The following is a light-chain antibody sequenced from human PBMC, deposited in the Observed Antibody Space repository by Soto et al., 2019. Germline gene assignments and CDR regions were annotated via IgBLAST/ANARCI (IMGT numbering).Light chain of an antibody. CDR3: HQYSFLYT. CDR2: DAS. V-gene: IGKV1-5*01. J-gene: IGKJ2*01. CDR1: QTISNW. Sequence: DIPMTQSPSTLSASVGVRVTITCRASQTISNWLAWYQQKPGKAPKLLIFDASTLESGVPSRFSGSGSGTEFTLTISSLQPDDFATYYCHQYSFLYTFGQGTKLEIK.